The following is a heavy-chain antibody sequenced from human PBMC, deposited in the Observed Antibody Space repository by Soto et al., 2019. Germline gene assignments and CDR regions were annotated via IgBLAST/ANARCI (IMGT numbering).Heavy chain of an antibody. J-gene: IGHJ6*03. D-gene: IGHD5-12*01. CDR3: ARGGGYDYYYYMDV. V-gene: IGHV3-33*01. CDR2: IWYDGSNK. CDR1: GFTFSSYG. Sequence: PGGSLRLSCAASGFTFSSYGMHWVRQAPGKGLEWVAVIWYDGSNKYYADSVKGRFTISRDNSKNTLYLQMNSLRAEDTAVYYCARGGGYDYYYYMDVWGKGTTVTVSS.